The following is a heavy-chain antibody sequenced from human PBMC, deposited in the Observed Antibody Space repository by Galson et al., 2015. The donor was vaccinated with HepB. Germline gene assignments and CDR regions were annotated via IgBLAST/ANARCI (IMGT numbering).Heavy chain of an antibody. CDR1: GYSFTSYW. V-gene: IGHV5-51*01. CDR3: ARHGAGWGIQLWSEELDY. Sequence: QSGAEVKKPGESLKISCKGSGYSFTSYWIGWVRQMPGKGLEWMGIIYPGDSDTRYSPSFQGQVTISADKSISTAYLQWSSLKASDTAMYYCARHGAGWGIQLWSEELDYWGQGTLVTVSS. D-gene: IGHD5-18*01. CDR2: IYPGDSDT. J-gene: IGHJ4*02.